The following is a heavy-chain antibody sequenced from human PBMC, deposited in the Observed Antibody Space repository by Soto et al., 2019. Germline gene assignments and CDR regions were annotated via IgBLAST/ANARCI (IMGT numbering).Heavy chain of an antibody. CDR3: ARPGRGLRSLVY. Sequence: QVQLHESGPGLVKPSETLSLTCTVSGDSISPYYWTWIPQSPGKGLVCIAFIYYGGSTNYNPSLRIRVTILVGPSKHQFSLKLNSVTAADTAFYYWARPGRGLRSLVYWGQGTLVTVSS. D-gene: IGHD3-10*01. CDR1: GDSISPYY. CDR2: IYYGGST. J-gene: IGHJ4*02. V-gene: IGHV4-59*08.